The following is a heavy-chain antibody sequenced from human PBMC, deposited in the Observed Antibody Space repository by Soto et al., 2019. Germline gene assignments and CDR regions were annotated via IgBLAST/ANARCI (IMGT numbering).Heavy chain of an antibody. D-gene: IGHD1-1*01. CDR2: RSHSGGT. CDR3: ARVERGTVTTVVDAFDI. J-gene: IGHJ3*02. CDR1: GGFVSSGSYY. Sequence: QVQLQQWGAGLLKPSETLSLTCAVYGGFVSSGSYYWSWIRQPPGKGLEWIGERSHSGGTHFNPSLKRRVTISVDTSKNQFSLRMSSVTAADTALYYCARVERGTVTTVVDAFDIWGPGTMVTVSS. V-gene: IGHV4-34*01.